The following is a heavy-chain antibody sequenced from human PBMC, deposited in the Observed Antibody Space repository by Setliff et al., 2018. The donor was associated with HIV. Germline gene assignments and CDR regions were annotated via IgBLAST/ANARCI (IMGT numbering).Heavy chain of an antibody. CDR3: ARGNGWEGFDL. CDR2: TSNSGNT. J-gene: IGHJ4*02. V-gene: IGHV4-61*08. CDR1: GGSINSGASY. Sequence: KSSETLSLTCTVSGGSINSGASYWSWIRQPPGKGLECIAYTSNSGNTNYNPSLKSRVTISVETSKNQFSLKLNSVTAADTAVYYCARGNGWEGFDLWGQGTLVTVSS. D-gene: IGHD1-1*01.